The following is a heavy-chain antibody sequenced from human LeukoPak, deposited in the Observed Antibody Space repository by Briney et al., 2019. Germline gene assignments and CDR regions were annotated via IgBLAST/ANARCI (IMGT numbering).Heavy chain of an antibody. V-gene: IGHV3-30*02. CDR3: AKDASGSYYDGFDY. D-gene: IGHD3-10*01. Sequence: GGSLRLSCAASGFAFSTYGMHWVRQAPGKGLEWVAFIRHVGSNEYYADSVKGRFTISRDNSKNTLYLQMNSLRAEDTAVYYCAKDASGSYYDGFDYWGQGTLVTVSS. J-gene: IGHJ4*02. CDR2: IRHVGSNE. CDR1: GFAFSTYG.